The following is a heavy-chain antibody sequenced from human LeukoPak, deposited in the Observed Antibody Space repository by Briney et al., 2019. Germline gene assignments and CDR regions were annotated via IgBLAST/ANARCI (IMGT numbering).Heavy chain of an antibody. V-gene: IGHV3-74*01. J-gene: IGHJ5*02. CDR3: TRRVSATRWFDP. D-gene: IGHD2-15*01. CDR1: GFTFSSYW. Sequence: GGSLRLSCAASGFTFSSYWMHWVRQAPGKGLVWVSRINSDGSTTNYADSVKGRFAISRDNAENTLYLQMNSLRVEDTAVYYCTRRVSATRWFDPWGQGTLVTVSS. CDR2: INSDGSTT.